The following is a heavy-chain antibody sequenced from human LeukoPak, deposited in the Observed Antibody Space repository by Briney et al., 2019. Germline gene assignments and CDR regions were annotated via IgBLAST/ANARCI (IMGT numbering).Heavy chain of an antibody. CDR2: IYSGST. Sequence: PSETLSLTCTVSGGSISSSSYYWGWIRQPPGKGLEWIGRIYSGSTNYNPSLKSRVTMSVDTSKNQFSLKLSSVTAADTAVYYCASGGYRYGYADYWGQGTLATVS. D-gene: IGHD5-18*01. CDR1: GGSISSSSYY. J-gene: IGHJ4*02. V-gene: IGHV4-39*07. CDR3: ASGGYRYGYADY.